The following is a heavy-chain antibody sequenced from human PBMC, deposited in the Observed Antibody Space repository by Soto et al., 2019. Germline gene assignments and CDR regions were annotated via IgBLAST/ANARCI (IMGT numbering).Heavy chain of an antibody. J-gene: IGHJ6*02. CDR3: ARDKRTAMVTCYYYYGMDV. D-gene: IGHD5-18*01. CDR2: ISYDGSNK. V-gene: IGHV3-30-3*01. Sequence: QVQLVESGGGVVQPGRSLRLSCAASGFTFSSYAMHWVRQAPGKGLEWVAVISYDGSNKYYADSVKGRFTISRDNSKNTLYLQMNSLRAEDTAVYYCARDKRTAMVTCYYYYGMDVWGQGTTVTVSS. CDR1: GFTFSSYA.